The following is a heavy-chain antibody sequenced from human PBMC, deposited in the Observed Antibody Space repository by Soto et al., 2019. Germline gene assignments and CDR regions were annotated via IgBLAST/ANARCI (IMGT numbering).Heavy chain of an antibody. D-gene: IGHD3-22*01. CDR3: ARGDYDSSGYYRYYYYYGMDV. Sequence: SETLSLTSTVSGGSISSSDWWSWVRQPPGKGLEWIGEIYHSGSTNYNPSLKSRVTISVDKSKNQFSLKLSSVTAADTAVYYCARGDYDSSGYYRYYYYYGMDVWGQGTTVTVSS. J-gene: IGHJ6*02. V-gene: IGHV4-4*02. CDR1: GGSISSSDW. CDR2: IYHSGST.